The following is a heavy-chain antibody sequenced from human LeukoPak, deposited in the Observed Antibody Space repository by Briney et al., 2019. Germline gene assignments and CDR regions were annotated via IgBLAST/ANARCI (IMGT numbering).Heavy chain of an antibody. J-gene: IGHJ4*02. Sequence: RGSLRLSCAASGFTFSSYGMHWVRQAPGKGLEWVAVISYDGRNKYYADSVKGRFTISRDNSKNTLYLQMNSLRAEDTAVYYCAKKGLDYWGQGTLVTVSS. CDR1: GFTFSSYG. CDR3: AKKGLDY. CDR2: ISYDGRNK. V-gene: IGHV3-30*18.